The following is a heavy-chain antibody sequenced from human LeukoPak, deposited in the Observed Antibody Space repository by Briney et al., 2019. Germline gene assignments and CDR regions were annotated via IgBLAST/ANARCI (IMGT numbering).Heavy chain of an antibody. D-gene: IGHD3-22*01. Sequence: PVGSLRLSCVASQFSLSDNWMSWVRQAPGQGLELVANIKQDGRDKYYLDSVKGRFTISRENAKNSLYLQMNSLRAEDTAVYYCARDIDSSGYYYGGFDYWGQGTLVTVSS. CDR1: QFSLSDNW. J-gene: IGHJ4*02. CDR2: IKQDGRDK. CDR3: ARDIDSSGYYYGGFDY. V-gene: IGHV3-7*01.